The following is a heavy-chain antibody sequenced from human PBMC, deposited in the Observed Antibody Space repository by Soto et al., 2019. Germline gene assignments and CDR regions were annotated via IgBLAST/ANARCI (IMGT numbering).Heavy chain of an antibody. CDR3: AVENWGPGGHYFDH. D-gene: IGHD7-27*01. Sequence: SVKVSCKTSGGTFNSFGINWVRQAPGQGLEWVGGIIPVFGTTNYAQKFHGRVTIIADGSTSTSYMELSSLRSEDTAVYYCAVENWGPGGHYFDHWGQGTRVTVS. V-gene: IGHV1-69*13. J-gene: IGHJ4*02. CDR1: GGTFNSFG. CDR2: IIPVFGTT.